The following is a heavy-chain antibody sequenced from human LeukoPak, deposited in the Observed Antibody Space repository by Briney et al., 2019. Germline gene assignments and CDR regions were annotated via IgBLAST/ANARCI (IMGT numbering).Heavy chain of an antibody. J-gene: IGHJ6*03. Sequence: ASVKVSCKASGYTFTSYAMHWVRQAPGQRLEWMGWINAGNGNTKYSQESQGRVTITRDTSASTAYMELSSLRSEDMAVYYCARGPRDYDSSGSYYYYYMDVWGKGTTVTVSS. D-gene: IGHD3-22*01. CDR2: INAGNGNT. V-gene: IGHV1-3*03. CDR1: GYTFTSYA. CDR3: ARGPRDYDSSGSYYYYYMDV.